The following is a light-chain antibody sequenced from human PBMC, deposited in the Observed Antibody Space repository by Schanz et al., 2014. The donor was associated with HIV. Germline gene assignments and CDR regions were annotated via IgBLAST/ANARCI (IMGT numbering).Light chain of an antibody. V-gene: IGLV1-40*01. CDR3: QSYDKSLSVVI. J-gene: IGLJ2*01. CDR1: SSNIGAGYD. Sequence: QSVLTQPPSVSGAPGQRVTISCTGSSSNIGAGYDVHWYKQLPETAPKLLIFGDNNRPSGVPDRFSGSKSGTSASLAITGLQPEDEADYFCQSYDKSLSVVIFGGGTKLTVL. CDR2: GDN.